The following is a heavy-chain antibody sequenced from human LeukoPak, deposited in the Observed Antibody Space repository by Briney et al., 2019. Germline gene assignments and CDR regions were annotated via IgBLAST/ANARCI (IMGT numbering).Heavy chain of an antibody. CDR1: GGSISSSSYY. D-gene: IGHD1-26*01. V-gene: IGHV4-39*07. Sequence: SETLSLTCTVSGGSISSSSYYWGWIRQPPGKGLEWIGSIYYSGSTYYNPSLKSRVTISVDTSKNQFSLKLSSVTAADTAVYYCARLPRGDYYYYYMDVWGKGTTVTISS. CDR3: ARLPRGDYYYYYMDV. J-gene: IGHJ6*03. CDR2: IYYSGST.